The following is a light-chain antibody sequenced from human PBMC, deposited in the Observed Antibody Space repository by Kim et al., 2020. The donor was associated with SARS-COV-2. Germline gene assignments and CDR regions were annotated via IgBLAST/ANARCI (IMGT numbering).Light chain of an antibody. CDR2: DVS. CDR1: GSDVGTYNY. V-gene: IGLV2-14*03. J-gene: IGLJ1*01. CDR3: SSYSSSTTYV. Sequence: GPSITISCTGTGSDVGTYNYVSWYQQHPGKAPKLMIYDVSKRPSGISYRFSASKSGNTASLIISGLQAEDEADYYCSSYSSSTTYVFGTGTKVTVL.